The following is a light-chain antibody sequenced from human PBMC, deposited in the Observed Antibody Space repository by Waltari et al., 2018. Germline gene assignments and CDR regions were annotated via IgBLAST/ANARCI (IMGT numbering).Light chain of an antibody. CDR1: GSNIGAGYD. CDR2: GST. V-gene: IGLV1-40*01. J-gene: IGLJ2*01. CDR3: QSYDTSLRVV. Sequence: QSVLTQPPSVSGAPGQRVTISCTGSGSNIGAGYDVHWYQQLPRAAPKLLIYGSTSRPLGGPYLFFGSTSCTSASLAITGLQAEDEADYYCQSYDTSLRVVFGGGTKLTVL.